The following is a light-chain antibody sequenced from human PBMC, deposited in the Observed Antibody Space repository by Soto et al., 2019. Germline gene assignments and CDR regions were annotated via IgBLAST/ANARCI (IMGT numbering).Light chain of an antibody. V-gene: IGKV1-39*01. CDR3: KRCYSPPRT. CDR1: QRISTY. J-gene: IGKJ4*02. Sequence: DIQMTQSSSTLSAGVGDRVTITCRASQRISTYLNWYQQKPGKAPTLLIYAASSLQSGVPSRFRGGGSGTVFPPTINPLQPEDFATYFCKRCYSPPRTLGRGTKVNIK. CDR2: AAS.